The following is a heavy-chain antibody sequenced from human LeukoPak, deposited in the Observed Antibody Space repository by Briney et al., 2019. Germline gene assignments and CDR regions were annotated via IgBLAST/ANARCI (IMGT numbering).Heavy chain of an antibody. CDR1: GGSISSNNW. CDR2: ISDSGST. D-gene: IGHD6-13*01. CDR3: ARGVLTAGGYYFDY. J-gene: IGHJ4*02. Sequence: SETLSLTCAVSGGSISSNNWWNWVRQPPGKGLEWIGEISDSGSTNYNPSLKSRVTMSVDKSKNQISLKLSSVTAADTAVYYCARGVLTAGGYYFDYWGQGTLVTVSS. V-gene: IGHV4-4*02.